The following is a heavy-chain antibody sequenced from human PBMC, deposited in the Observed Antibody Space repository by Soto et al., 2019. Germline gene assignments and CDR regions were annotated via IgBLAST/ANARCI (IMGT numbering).Heavy chain of an antibody. CDR3: AADPLACCSSPGCYNYYYGMGV. V-gene: IGHV1-58*01. D-gene: IGHD2-2*02. Sequence: PVKVSCKASGFTFTSSAVQWVRQARGQRLEWIGWIVVGSGNTNYAQKFQERVTITRDMSTSRAYMELSSLRSEDTAVYYCAADPLACCSSPGCYNYYYGMGVWGQGTTGSVS. CDR2: IVVGSGNT. CDR1: GFTFTSSA. J-gene: IGHJ6*02.